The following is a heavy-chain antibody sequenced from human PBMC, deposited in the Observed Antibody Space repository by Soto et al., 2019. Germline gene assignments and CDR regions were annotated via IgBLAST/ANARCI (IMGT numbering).Heavy chain of an antibody. CDR2: IRNDGSDK. CDR1: GFIFSPYG. V-gene: IGHV3-33*01. J-gene: IGHJ3*02. CDR3: ARAPRMAPFDI. Sequence: FLRLSCAASGFIFSPYGIHWVRQAPGKGLEWVALIRNDGSDKYYAESVTGRFTISRDNSKNTVYLQMNSLRAEDTALYFCARAPRMAPFDIWGQGTLVTV.